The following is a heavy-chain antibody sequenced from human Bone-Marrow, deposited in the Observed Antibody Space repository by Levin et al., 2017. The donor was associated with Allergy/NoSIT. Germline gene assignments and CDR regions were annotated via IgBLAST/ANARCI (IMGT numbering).Heavy chain of an antibody. V-gene: IGHV3-21*01. CDR2: ITTSGYI. CDR3: ARDSVRRWLPEVWFDP. CDR1: GFTFSTYG. D-gene: IGHD4-23*01. Sequence: SCTASGFTFSTYGMNWVRQAPGKGLEWVSSITTSGYIYYADSVKGRFTISRDDAKNSLYLQMNSLRADDTAVYYCARDSVRRWLPEVWFDPWGQGTLVTVSS. J-gene: IGHJ5*02.